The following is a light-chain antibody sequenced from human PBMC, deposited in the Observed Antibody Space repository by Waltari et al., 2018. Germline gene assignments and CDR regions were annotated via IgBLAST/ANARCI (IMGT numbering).Light chain of an antibody. CDR1: QGISSS. Sequence: DIQMTQSPSSLPASLGDRVTIPCRAIQGISSSLAWYQKKVGEAPKLLLYGASRLESGVPSRFSGSGSGTVYTLTISSLQPEDFATYYCQQYFGIPITFGQGTRLE. CDR2: GAS. J-gene: IGKJ5*01. V-gene: IGKV1-NL1*01. CDR3: QQYFGIPIT.